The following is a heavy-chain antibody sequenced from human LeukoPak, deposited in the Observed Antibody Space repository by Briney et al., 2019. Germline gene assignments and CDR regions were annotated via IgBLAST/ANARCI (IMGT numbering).Heavy chain of an antibody. V-gene: IGHV4-39*01. CDR2: IHYSGST. CDR3: VRLASGLIDY. J-gene: IGHJ4*02. CDR1: GGSIDNSHYY. Sequence: PSETLSLTCTVSGGSIDNSHYYWGWIRQPPGEGLEWIASIHYSGSTHYNPSLKSRVTISVDTSKNQFSLKLSSVTAADTPVYYCVRLASGLIDYWGQGTLVTVSS. D-gene: IGHD6-19*01.